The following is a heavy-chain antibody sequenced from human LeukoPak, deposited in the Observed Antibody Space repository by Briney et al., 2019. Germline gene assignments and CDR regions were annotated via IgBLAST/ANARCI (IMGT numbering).Heavy chain of an antibody. CDR2: IYYSGST. CDR3: AREEGYCSGGSCYGRLVDY. Sequence: SETLSLTCTVSGGSISSYYWSWIRQPPGKGLEWIGYIYYSGSTKYNPSLKSRVTISVDTSKNQFSLKLSSVTAADTAVYYCAREEGYCSGGSCYGRLVDYWGQGTLVTVSS. J-gene: IGHJ4*02. D-gene: IGHD2-15*01. CDR1: GGSISSYY. V-gene: IGHV4-59*12.